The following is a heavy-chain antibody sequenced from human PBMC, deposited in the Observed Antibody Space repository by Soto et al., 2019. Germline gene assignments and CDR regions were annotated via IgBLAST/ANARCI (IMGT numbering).Heavy chain of an antibody. CDR3: ATDSWVTTGRFAF. Sequence: ASVKVSCKASGYTFTDYALHWVRQAPGQRPEWMAWIDAGHGNIKYSQRFQGRLIATSDTSANTGYMELSSLASEDSAVYYCATDSWVTTGRFAFWRQGTLVTVSS. J-gene: IGHJ5*01. CDR2: IDAGHGNI. D-gene: IGHD4-17*01. CDR1: GYTFTDYA. V-gene: IGHV1-3*01.